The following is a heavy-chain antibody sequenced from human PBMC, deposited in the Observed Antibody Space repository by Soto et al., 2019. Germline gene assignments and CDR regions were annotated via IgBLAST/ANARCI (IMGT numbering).Heavy chain of an antibody. CDR1: GGSISSYY. V-gene: IGHV4-59*08. CDR2: IYYSGST. J-gene: IGHJ4*02. CDR3: ARHPRNLSCSSTRCLHYFDY. D-gene: IGHD2-2*01. Sequence: QVQLQESGPGLVKPSETLSLTCTVSGGSISSYYWSWIRQPPGKGLEWIGYIYYSGSTNYNPSLKSRVTISVHTSKNQFSLKLSSVTAADTAVYYCARHPRNLSCSSTRCLHYFDYWGQGTLVTVSS.